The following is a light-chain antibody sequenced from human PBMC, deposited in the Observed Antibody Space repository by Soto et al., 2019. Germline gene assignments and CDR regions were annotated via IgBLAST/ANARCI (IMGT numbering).Light chain of an antibody. Sequence: DIVMTQSPLSLPVTPGEPASISCRSSQTLLHSNTYNYLDWYLQKPGQSPQLLIYLGSNRASGVPDRFSGSGSGTHFTLKISRVEAEDVGVYYCMQALQTPPTFGQGTKVEIK. J-gene: IGKJ1*01. CDR2: LGS. V-gene: IGKV2-28*01. CDR1: QTLLHSNTYNY. CDR3: MQALQTPPT.